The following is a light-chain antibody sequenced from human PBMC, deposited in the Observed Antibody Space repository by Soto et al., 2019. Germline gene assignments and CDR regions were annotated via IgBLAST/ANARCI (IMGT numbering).Light chain of an antibody. CDR3: QQYNNWPRT. CDR1: QSIGNN. V-gene: IGKV3D-15*01. J-gene: IGKJ1*01. Sequence: EIVLTQSPDTLSLSPGERATLSCRASQSIGNNYLAWYQQKPGQAPRLLIHSASTRATGIPDRFSGSGSGTDFTLTISSLQSEDFAVYYCQQYNNWPRTFGQGTKVEIK. CDR2: SAS.